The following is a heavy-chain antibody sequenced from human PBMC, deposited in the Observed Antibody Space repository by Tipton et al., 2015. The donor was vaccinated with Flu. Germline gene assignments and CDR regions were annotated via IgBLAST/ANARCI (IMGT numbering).Heavy chain of an antibody. V-gene: IGHV3-23*01. J-gene: IGHJ4*02. CDR2: ISGLGDST. D-gene: IGHD3-3*02. CDR3: AKDLLVSRSISYTLFDS. Sequence: SLRLSCEASGFTFSNYAMNWVRQSPGKGLEWVSAISGLGDSTYDADSVKGRFTISRDNSKNALYLQMNSLRVDDTAVYYCAKDLLVSRSISYTLFDSWGPGTLVTVSS. CDR1: GFTFSNYA.